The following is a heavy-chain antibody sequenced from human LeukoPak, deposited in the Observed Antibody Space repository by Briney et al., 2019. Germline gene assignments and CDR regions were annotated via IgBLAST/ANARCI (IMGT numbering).Heavy chain of an antibody. CDR2: TYYRSTWYN. CDR1: GDSVSSNSVT. J-gene: IGHJ4*02. D-gene: IGHD3-22*01. Sequence: SQTLSLTCATSGDSVSSNSVTWNWIRQSPSRGLEWLGRTYYRSTWYNDYAVSVKSRITINPDTSKNQFSLQLNSVTPEDTAVYYCARDYYDSRGYYYPHYYFDYWGQGTLVTVSS. V-gene: IGHV6-1*01. CDR3: ARDYYDSRGYYYPHYYFDY.